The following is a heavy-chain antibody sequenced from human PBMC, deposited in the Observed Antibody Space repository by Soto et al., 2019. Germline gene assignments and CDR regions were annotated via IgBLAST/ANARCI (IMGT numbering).Heavy chain of an antibody. CDR2: INHSGST. Sequence: SETLSLTCAVYGGSFSGYYWSWIRQPPGKGLEWIGEINHSGSTNYNPSLKSRVTISVDTSKNQFSLKLSSVTAADTAVYYCARDFGDGYNSPDDAFDIWGQGTMVTVSS. D-gene: IGHD3-16*01. CDR3: ARDFGDGYNSPDDAFDI. CDR1: GGSFSGYY. V-gene: IGHV4-34*01. J-gene: IGHJ3*02.